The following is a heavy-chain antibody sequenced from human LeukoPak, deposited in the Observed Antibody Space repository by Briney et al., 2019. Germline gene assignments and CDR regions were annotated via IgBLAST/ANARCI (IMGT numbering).Heavy chain of an antibody. D-gene: IGHD2-8*01. CDR1: RFTFGTYA. CDR2: ISSSSSYI. J-gene: IGHJ4*02. CDR3: ARVGDCTNGVCYPLNYFDY. V-gene: IGHV3-21*01. Sequence: GGSLRLSCAASRFTFGTYAMNWVRQAPGKGLEWVSSISSSSSYIYYADSVKGRFTISRDNAKNSLYLQMNSLRAEDTAVYYCARVGDCTNGVCYPLNYFDYWGQGTLVTVSS.